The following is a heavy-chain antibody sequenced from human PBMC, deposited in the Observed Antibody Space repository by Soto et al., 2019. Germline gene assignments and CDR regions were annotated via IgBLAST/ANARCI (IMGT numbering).Heavy chain of an antibody. V-gene: IGHV3-7*01. D-gene: IGHD1-1*01. Sequence: PGGSLRLSCAASGFTFSSYWMSWVRQAPGKGLEWVANIKQDGSGKYYVDSVKGRFTISRDNAKNSLYLQMNSLRAEDTAVYYCASGGRNKYSYYYYGMDVWGQGTTVTVSS. J-gene: IGHJ6*02. CDR3: ASGGRNKYSYYYYGMDV. CDR2: IKQDGSGK. CDR1: GFTFSSYW.